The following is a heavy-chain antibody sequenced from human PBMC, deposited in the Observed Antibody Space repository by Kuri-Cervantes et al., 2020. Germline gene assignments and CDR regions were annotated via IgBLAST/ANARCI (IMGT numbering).Heavy chain of an antibody. D-gene: IGHD5-24*01. CDR1: GFSLSTSGMC. Sequence: SGPTLVKPTQTLTLTCNFSGFSLSTSGMCVSWIRQPPGKALEWLSGTDWDDDKYYNTSLKTRITNSKDTSKNQLVLTMTHMAPVDTATYYCARIRGYSPTHPYYYYGMDVWGQGTTVTVSS. CDR3: ARIRGYSPTHPYYYYGMDV. CDR2: TDWDDDK. J-gene: IGHJ6*02. V-gene: IGHV2-70*11.